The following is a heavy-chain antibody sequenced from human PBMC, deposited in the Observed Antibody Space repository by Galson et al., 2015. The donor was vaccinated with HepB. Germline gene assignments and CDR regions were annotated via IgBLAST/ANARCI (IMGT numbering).Heavy chain of an antibody. CDR3: ASPTVVTAISDAFDI. V-gene: IGHV1-69*02. Sequence: SVKVSCKASGGTFSSYTISWVRQAPGQGLEWMGRIIPILGIANYAQKFQGRVTITADKSTSTAYMELSSLRSEDTAVYYCASPTVVTAISDAFDIWGQGTMVTVSS. D-gene: IGHD2-21*02. CDR2: IIPILGIA. J-gene: IGHJ3*02. CDR1: GGTFSSYT.